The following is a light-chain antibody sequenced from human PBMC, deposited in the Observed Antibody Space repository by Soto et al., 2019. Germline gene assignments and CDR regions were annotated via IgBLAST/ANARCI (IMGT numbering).Light chain of an antibody. CDR1: QSVSGT. CDR3: LHYKTWSLA. V-gene: IGKV1-5*03. CDR2: KAS. J-gene: IGKJ1*01. Sequence: DILMTQSPSTLSASAGDRVTLSCRASQSVSGTLTWYQQRPGKAPKLLIYKASSLESGVPARFSGSGSGTEFSLTISSLQPDDFATYYCLHYKTWSLAFGQGTKVDIK.